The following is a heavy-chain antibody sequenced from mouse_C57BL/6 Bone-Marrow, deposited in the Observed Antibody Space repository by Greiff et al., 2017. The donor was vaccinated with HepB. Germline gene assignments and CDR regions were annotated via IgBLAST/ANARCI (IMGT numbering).Heavy chain of an antibody. CDR1: GFTFSSYG. V-gene: IGHV5-6*01. J-gene: IGHJ2*01. CDR3: ARRVATDY. CDR2: ISSGGSYT. D-gene: IGHD1-1*01. Sequence: EVQLVESGGDLVKPGGSLKLSCAASGFTFSSYGMSWVRQTPDKRLEWVATISSGGSYTYYPDSVKGRFTISRDNAKNTLYLQMSSLKSEDTAMYYCARRVATDYWGQGTTLTVSS.